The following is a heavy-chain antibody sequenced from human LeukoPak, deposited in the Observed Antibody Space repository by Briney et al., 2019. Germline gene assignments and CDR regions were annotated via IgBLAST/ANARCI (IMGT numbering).Heavy chain of an antibody. J-gene: IGHJ6*03. V-gene: IGHV3-7*04. CDR1: GFTFSSHW. CDR2: IKQDGSET. Sequence: PGGSLRLSCAASGFTFSSHWISWVRQAPGKGLEWVANIKQDGSETYYVDSVKGRFTISRDNAKNSLYLQMKSLRAEDTAVYYCARGRYMDVWGKGTTVTISS. CDR3: ARGRYMDV.